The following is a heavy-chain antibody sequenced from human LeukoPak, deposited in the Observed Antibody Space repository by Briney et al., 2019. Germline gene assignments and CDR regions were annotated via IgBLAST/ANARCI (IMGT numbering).Heavy chain of an antibody. D-gene: IGHD3-10*01. CDR2: ISYDGSTK. CDR1: GFIFSRYA. Sequence: GSLRLSCAASGFIFSRYAMHWVRQAPGKGLEWVAVISYDGSTKYYADSVKGRFTISRDNSKNTLYLQMNSLRAEDTAVYHCAREPGYYFDYWGQGTLVTVSS. V-gene: IGHV3-30-3*01. CDR3: AREPGYYFDY. J-gene: IGHJ4*02.